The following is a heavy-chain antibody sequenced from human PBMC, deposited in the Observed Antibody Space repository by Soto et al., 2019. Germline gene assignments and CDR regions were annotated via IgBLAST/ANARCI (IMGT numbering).Heavy chain of an antibody. CDR2: IYYSGST. CDR3: ARDRGGENYYYGMDV. Sequence: QVQLQESGPGLVKPSQTLSLTCTVSGGSIISSGHYWNWIRQHPGKGLEWIGYIYYSGSTSYNPSLKSRLTISVATSKNQFSLSLSSVTAADTAVYYCARDRGGENYYYGMDVWGQGTTVTVSS. J-gene: IGHJ6*02. CDR1: GGSIISSGHY. V-gene: IGHV4-31*03. D-gene: IGHD3-16*01.